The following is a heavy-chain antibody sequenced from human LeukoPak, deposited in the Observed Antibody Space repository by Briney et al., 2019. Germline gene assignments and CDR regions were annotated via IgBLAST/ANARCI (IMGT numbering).Heavy chain of an antibody. J-gene: IGHJ4*02. CDR2: IKQDGSEK. D-gene: IGHD3-10*01. Sequence: PGWSLSLSCAASGFTFGIFWMTWVRPAPGKGLEWVANIKQDGSEKYCVDSVKGRFTISRDNAKNSLYLQMNSLRAEDTAVYYCAQQRGYGSGSLDYWGQGTLVTVSS. V-gene: IGHV3-7*01. CDR3: AQQRGYGSGSLDY. CDR1: GFTFGIFW.